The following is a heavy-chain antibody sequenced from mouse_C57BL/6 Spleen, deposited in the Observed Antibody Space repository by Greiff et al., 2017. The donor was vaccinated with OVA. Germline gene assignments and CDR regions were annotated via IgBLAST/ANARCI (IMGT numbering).Heavy chain of an antibody. D-gene: IGHD2-5*01. J-gene: IGHJ4*01. Sequence: QVQLQQPGAELVRPGSSVKLSCKASGYTFTSYWMHWVKQRPIQGLEWIGNIDPSDSETHYNQKFKDKATLTVDKSSSTAYMQLSSLTSEDSAVYDCARWNSNYERDAMDYWGQGTSVTVSS. CDR1: GYTFTSYW. CDR3: ARWNSNYERDAMDY. CDR2: IDPSDSET. V-gene: IGHV1-52*01.